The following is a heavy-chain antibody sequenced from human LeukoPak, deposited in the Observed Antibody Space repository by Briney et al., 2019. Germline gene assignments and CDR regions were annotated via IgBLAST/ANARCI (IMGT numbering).Heavy chain of an antibody. D-gene: IGHD3-16*01. Sequence: GGSLRLSCAASGFTFSSYAMSWVRQAPGKGLEWASAISGSGGSTYYADSVKGRFTISRDNSKNTLYLQMNSLRSEDTAVYYCARAGPYDYVLHYYYYGMDVWGQGTTVTVSS. J-gene: IGHJ6*02. CDR3: ARAGPYDYVLHYYYYGMDV. CDR2: ISGSGGST. V-gene: IGHV3-23*01. CDR1: GFTFSSYA.